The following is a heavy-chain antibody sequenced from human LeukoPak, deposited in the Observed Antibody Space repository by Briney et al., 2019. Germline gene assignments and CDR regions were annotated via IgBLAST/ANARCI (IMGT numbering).Heavy chain of an antibody. D-gene: IGHD5-24*01. V-gene: IGHV4-59*01. J-gene: IGHJ4*02. CDR1: GGSISSYY. CDR3: ARVRDGYSLFDY. Sequence: PSETLSLTCTVSGGSISSYYWSWIRQPPGKGLEWIGYIYYSGSTNYNPSLKSRVTISVDTSKNQSSLKLSSVTAADTAVYYCARVRDGYSLFDYWGQGTLVTVSS. CDR2: IYYSGST.